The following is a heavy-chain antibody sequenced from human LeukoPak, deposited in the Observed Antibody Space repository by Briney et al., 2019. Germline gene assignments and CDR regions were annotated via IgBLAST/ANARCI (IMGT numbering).Heavy chain of an antibody. CDR2: IYNSGST. V-gene: IGHV4-59*05. CDR3: ASQPYYESSGYYFY. D-gene: IGHD3-22*01. Sequence: PSETLSLTCTASGAPISRFYWNWVRQPPGKGLEWIGSIYNSGSTFYNPSLKSRATISIDTSKNQFSLKLNSVTAADTAIYYCASQPYYESSGYYFYWGQGTLVTVSS. CDR1: GAPISRFY. J-gene: IGHJ4*02.